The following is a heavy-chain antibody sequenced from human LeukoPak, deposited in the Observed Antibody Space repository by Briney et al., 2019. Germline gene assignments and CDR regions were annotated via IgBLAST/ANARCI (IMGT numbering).Heavy chain of an antibody. CDR1: GFTFSSYS. D-gene: IGHD3-16*02. Sequence: PRGSLRLSCAASGFTFSSYSMNWVRQAPGKGLEWVSSISSSSSYIYYADSVKGRFTISRDNAKNSLYLQMNSLRAEDTAVYYCARNVWGSYPYYFDYWGQGTLVTVSS. CDR3: ARNVWGSYPYYFDY. V-gene: IGHV3-21*01. J-gene: IGHJ4*02. CDR2: ISSSSSYI.